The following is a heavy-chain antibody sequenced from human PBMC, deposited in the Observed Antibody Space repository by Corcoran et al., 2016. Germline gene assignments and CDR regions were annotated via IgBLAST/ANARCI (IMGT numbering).Heavy chain of an antibody. J-gene: IGHJ4*02. CDR3: ARDETGINYYGSGSYYTKIPFDY. V-gene: IGHV1-18*01. D-gene: IGHD3-10*01. CDR2: ISAYNGNT. CDR1: GYTFTSYG. Sequence: QVQLVQSGAEVKKPGASVKVSCKASGYTFTSYGISWVRQAPGQGLEWMGWISAYNGNTNYAQKLQGRVTMTTDTSTSTAYMELTSLRSDDTAVDYCARDETGINYYGSGSYYTKIPFDYWGQGTLVTVSS.